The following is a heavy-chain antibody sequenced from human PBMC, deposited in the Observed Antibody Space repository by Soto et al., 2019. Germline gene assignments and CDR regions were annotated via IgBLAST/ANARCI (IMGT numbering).Heavy chain of an antibody. Sequence: ASVKVSCKVSGYTLTELSMHWVRQAPGKGLEWMGGFDPEDGETIYAQKFQGRVTMTEDTSTDTAYMELSSLRSEDTAVYYCATDPRAVHGFDPWGQGTLVTVSS. D-gene: IGHD6-19*01. J-gene: IGHJ5*02. V-gene: IGHV1-24*01. CDR3: ATDPRAVHGFDP. CDR2: FDPEDGET. CDR1: GYTLTELS.